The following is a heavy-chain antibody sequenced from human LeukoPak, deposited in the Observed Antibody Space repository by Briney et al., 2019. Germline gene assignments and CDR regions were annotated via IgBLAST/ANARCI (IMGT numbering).Heavy chain of an antibody. V-gene: IGHV3-23*01. CDR1: GFTFSSYA. CDR2: ISGSGGIT. Sequence: GGSLRLSCAASGFTFSSYAMSWVRQAPGKGLEWVSGISGSGGITHYADSVRGRFTISRDNSKNTLYLQMNSLRAEDTAVYYCAKDPTDFDSSGQTYFDYWGQGSLVTVSS. J-gene: IGHJ4*02. CDR3: AKDPTDFDSSGQTYFDY. D-gene: IGHD3-22*01.